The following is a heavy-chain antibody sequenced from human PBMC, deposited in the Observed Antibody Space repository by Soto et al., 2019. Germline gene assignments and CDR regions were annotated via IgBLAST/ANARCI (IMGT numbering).Heavy chain of an antibody. J-gene: IGHJ4*02. V-gene: IGHV3-30*03. D-gene: IGHD3-16*02. CDR3: ARALGGVIAPGF. CDR1: GFTFSSYG. CDR2: ISYDGSNK. Sequence: PGGSLRLSCAASGFTFSSYGMHWVRQAPGKGLEWVAVISYDGSNKYYADSVKGRFAISRDNAKNSLYLQMNSLRAEDTAVYYCARALGGVIAPGFWGQGTLVTVSS.